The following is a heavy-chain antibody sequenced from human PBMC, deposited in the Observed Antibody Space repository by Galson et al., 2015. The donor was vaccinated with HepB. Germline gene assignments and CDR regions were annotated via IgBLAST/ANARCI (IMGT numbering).Heavy chain of an antibody. V-gene: IGHV4-34*01. Sequence: SETLSLTCAVYGGSFSGYYWSWIRQPPGKGLEWIGEINHSGSTNYNPSLKSRVTISVDTSKNQFSLKLSSVTAADTAVYYCARDATGTKRGGFDPWGQGTLVTVSS. CDR2: INHSGST. J-gene: IGHJ5*02. D-gene: IGHD1-1*01. CDR1: GGSFSGYY. CDR3: ARDATGTKRGGFDP.